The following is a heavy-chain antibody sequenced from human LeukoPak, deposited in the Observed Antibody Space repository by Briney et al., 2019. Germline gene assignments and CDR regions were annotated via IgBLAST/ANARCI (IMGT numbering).Heavy chain of an antibody. D-gene: IGHD4-17*01. Sequence: SETLSLTCTVSGGSISSSSYYWGWIRQPPGKGLEWIGSIYYSGSTYYNPSLKSRVTISVDTSKSQFSLKLSSVTAADTAVYYCARHEDDYGDYNWFDPWGQGTLVTVSS. V-gene: IGHV4-39*01. CDR2: IYYSGST. CDR1: GGSISSSSYY. CDR3: ARHEDDYGDYNWFDP. J-gene: IGHJ5*02.